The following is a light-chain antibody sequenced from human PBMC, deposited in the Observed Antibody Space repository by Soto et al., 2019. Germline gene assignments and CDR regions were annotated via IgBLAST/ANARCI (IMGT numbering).Light chain of an antibody. Sequence: QSVLTQPPSVSGAPGQRVTISCTGSNSNIGAGFDVHWYQQFPGTAPKLLIYRNNQRPSGVPDRFSGSKSGTSASLAITGLQAADEADYYCQSFWVFGGGTKVTVL. CDR1: NSNIGAGFD. CDR2: RNN. V-gene: IGLV1-40*01. J-gene: IGLJ2*01. CDR3: QSFWV.